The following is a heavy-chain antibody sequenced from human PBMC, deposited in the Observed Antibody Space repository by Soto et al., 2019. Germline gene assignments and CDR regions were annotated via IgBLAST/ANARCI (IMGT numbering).Heavy chain of an antibody. CDR2: IRQDGSEK. J-gene: IGHJ4*02. CDR3: MTTTRDRPVAY. V-gene: IGHV3-7*03. Sequence: EVQLVESGGDLVQPGGSLRLSCAASGFSFSSYWMTWVRQAPGKRLEYVAIIRQDGSEKKYVDSVMGRFTISRDNAKTSSYMPMNSLRDEDTAVYDCMTTTRDRPVAYWGQGPLVTVSS. CDR1: GFSFSSYW. D-gene: IGHD1-1*01.